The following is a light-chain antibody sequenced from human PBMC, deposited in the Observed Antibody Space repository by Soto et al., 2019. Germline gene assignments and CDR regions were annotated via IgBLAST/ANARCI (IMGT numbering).Light chain of an antibody. V-gene: IGLV2-14*01. CDR2: AVT. J-gene: IGLJ3*02. CDR3: NSYTSSGAVV. Sequence: QSVLTQPASVSGSPGQSITISCTGTSSDIGGYNFVSWYQQHPGNAPKLIIYAVTTRPSGVSNRFSGSKSGNAASLTISGLKAEDEAHYYCNSYTSSGAVVFGGGTKLTVL. CDR1: SSDIGGYNF.